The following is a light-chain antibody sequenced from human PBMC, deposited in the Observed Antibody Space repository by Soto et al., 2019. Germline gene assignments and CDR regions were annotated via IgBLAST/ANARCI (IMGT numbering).Light chain of an antibody. CDR1: QSIGGY. CDR3: QQRSNWPQIT. CDR2: AAS. V-gene: IGKV1-39*01. Sequence: DIQMTQSPSSLSASVGDRLTITCRGSQSIGGYLTWYQQLPGKAPKLLIFAASGLQSGVPSRFSGSGSGTDFTLTISSLQPEDFAVYSCQQRSNWPQITFGQGTRLEI. J-gene: IGKJ5*01.